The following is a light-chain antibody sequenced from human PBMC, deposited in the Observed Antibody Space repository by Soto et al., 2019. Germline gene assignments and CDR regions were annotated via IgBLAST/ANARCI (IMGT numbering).Light chain of an antibody. Sequence: EIVLTQSPATLSLSPGERATLSCRASQSVSSYLAWYQQKPGQAPRLLIYDASNRATGIPARFSGSGSGTDFTLTISSLEPEDFAVYYFQQRGNWPIAFGQGTKVEIK. CDR3: QQRGNWPIA. V-gene: IGKV3-11*01. J-gene: IGKJ1*01. CDR2: DAS. CDR1: QSVSSY.